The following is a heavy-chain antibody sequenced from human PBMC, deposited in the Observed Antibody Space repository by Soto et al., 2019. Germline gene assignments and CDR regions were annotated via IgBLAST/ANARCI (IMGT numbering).Heavy chain of an antibody. Sequence: GGSLRLSCAASGFTFSTYGMHWVRQAPGKGLEWVAVIWYDGSNKYHADSVKGRFTISRDNSKNTLYLQMNSLRAEDTAVYYCARVRRAPLVGATRTYYYGMDVWGQGTTVTVSS. CDR1: GFTFSTYG. J-gene: IGHJ6*02. V-gene: IGHV3-33*01. CDR2: IWYDGSNK. D-gene: IGHD1-26*01. CDR3: ARVRRAPLVGATRTYYYGMDV.